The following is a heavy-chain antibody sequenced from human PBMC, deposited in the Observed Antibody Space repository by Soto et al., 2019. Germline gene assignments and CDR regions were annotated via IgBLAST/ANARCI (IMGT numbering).Heavy chain of an antibody. D-gene: IGHD2-15*01. V-gene: IGHV1-18*01. CDR3: ARFLGYCSGGRCYRGGAFDI. J-gene: IGHJ3*02. Sequence: ASVKVSCKASGYTFTSYGISWVRQAPGQGLEWMGWISAYNGNTNYAQKLQGRVTMTTDTSTSTAYMELRSLRSDDTAVYYCARFLGYCSGGRCYRGGAFDIWGQGTMVTVSS. CDR1: GYTFTSYG. CDR2: ISAYNGNT.